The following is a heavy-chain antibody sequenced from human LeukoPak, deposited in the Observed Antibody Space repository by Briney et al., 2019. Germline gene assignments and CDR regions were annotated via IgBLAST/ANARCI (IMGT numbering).Heavy chain of an antibody. CDR2: IYYSGST. J-gene: IGHJ4*02. V-gene: IGHV4-30-4*01. D-gene: IGHD3-22*01. Sequence: PSETLSLTCIVSGGSISSGDYYWSWIRQPPGKGLEWIGYIYYSGSTYYNTSLKSRVTISVDTSKNQFSLKLNSVTDADTAVYYCARHYYDSSGHYPPGYWGQGTLVTVSS. CDR3: ARHYYDSSGHYPPGY. CDR1: GGSISSGDYY.